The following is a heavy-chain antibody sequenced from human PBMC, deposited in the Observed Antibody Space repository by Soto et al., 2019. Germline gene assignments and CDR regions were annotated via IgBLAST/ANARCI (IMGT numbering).Heavy chain of an antibody. CDR3: ARAEIVVVPAAVGAYYYYYYMDV. V-gene: IGHV1-18*01. CDR2: ISAYNGNT. D-gene: IGHD2-2*01. J-gene: IGHJ6*03. CDR1: GYTFTSYG. Sequence: QVQLVQSGAEVKKPRASVKVSCKASGYTFTSYGISWVRQAPGQGLEWMGWISAYNGNTNYAQKLQGRVTMTTDTSTSTAYMELRSLRSDDTAVYYCARAEIVVVPAAVGAYYYYYYMDVWGKGTTVTVSS.